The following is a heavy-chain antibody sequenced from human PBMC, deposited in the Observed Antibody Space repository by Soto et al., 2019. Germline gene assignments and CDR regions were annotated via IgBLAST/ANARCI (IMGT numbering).Heavy chain of an antibody. D-gene: IGHD6-6*01. V-gene: IGHV4-59*01. Sequence: SETLSLTCTVSGGSISSYYWSWIRQPPGKGLEWIGYIYYSGSTNYNPSLKSRVTISVDTSKNQFSLKLSSVTAADTAVYYCAREGIEYSSAWFVPWGQGILVTVSS. CDR2: IYYSGST. CDR3: AREGIEYSSAWFVP. J-gene: IGHJ5*02. CDR1: GGSISSYY.